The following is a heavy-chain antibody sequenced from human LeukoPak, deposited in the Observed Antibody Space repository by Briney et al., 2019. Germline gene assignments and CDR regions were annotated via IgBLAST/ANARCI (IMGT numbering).Heavy chain of an antibody. Sequence: SETLSLTCAVYGGYFSGYYWSWIRQPPAKGLEWIGEINHSGSTNYNPSLKSRVTISVDTSKNQFSLKLSSVTAADTAVYYCARSRITMVRGLSWFDPWGEGSLVTVSS. J-gene: IGHJ5*02. CDR3: ARSRITMVRGLSWFDP. CDR2: INHSGST. CDR1: GGYFSGYY. V-gene: IGHV4-34*01. D-gene: IGHD3-10*01.